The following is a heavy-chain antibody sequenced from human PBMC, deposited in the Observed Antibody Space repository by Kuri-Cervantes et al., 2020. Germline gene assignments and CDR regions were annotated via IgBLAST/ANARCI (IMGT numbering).Heavy chain of an antibody. CDR2: IYTSGST. CDR1: GVSISSYH. Sequence: SETLSLTCTVSGVSISSYHWSWIRQPAGRGLEWIGRIYTSGSTNYKASLKSRVTISVDTSKNQFSLKLGSVTAADTAVYYCARVIDCSSTSCYGGALDYWGQGTLVTVSS. CDR3: ARVIDCSSTSCYGGALDY. V-gene: IGHV4-4*07. D-gene: IGHD2-2*01. J-gene: IGHJ4*02.